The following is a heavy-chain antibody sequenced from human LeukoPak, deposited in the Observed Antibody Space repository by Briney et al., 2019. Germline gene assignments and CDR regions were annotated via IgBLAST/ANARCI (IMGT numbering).Heavy chain of an antibody. CDR2: IKKDRIEK. CDR3: ARGRYSSRSGGYYFDI. D-gene: IGHD2-2*01. V-gene: IGHV3-7*01. J-gene: IGHJ4*02. CDR1: GFTLSSDW. Sequence: GGSLRLSCVVSGFTLSSDWMSWVRQAPGKGLEWVANIKKDRIEKYYVESVKGRFTISRDNAKNSLSLQMNSLRAEDTAVYYCARGRYSSRSGGYYFDIWGQGTLVTVSS.